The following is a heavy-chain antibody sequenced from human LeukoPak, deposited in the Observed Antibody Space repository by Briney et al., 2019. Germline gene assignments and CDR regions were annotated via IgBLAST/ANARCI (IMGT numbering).Heavy chain of an antibody. Sequence: SVKVSCKASGDTVTTYGWVRQAPGQGLEWMGRIIPVGGKASIVQKFQGRVTITADKSTSTAFMELSSLRSEDTAVYFCARVRGDGYMFAMDVWGQGTTVTVSS. CDR1: GDTVTTY. J-gene: IGHJ6*02. CDR3: ARVRGDGYMFAMDV. D-gene: IGHD5-24*01. CDR2: IIPVGGKA. V-gene: IGHV1-69*04.